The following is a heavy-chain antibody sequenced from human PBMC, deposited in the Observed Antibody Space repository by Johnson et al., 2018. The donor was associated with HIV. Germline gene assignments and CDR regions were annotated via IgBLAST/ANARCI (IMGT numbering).Heavy chain of an antibody. Sequence: EVQLVESGGGLVQPGGSLRLSCSASEFTFRDYWMAWVRQAPGRGLEWVANIKHDGSDTYYLDSVKGRFTISRDNTKNSLFLQMDTLRAGDTAVYYCARDKYYLTAITGSAFDIWGQGTMVTVSS. CDR1: EFTFRDYW. V-gene: IGHV3-7*05. J-gene: IGHJ3*02. CDR3: ARDKYYLTAITGSAFDI. D-gene: IGHD2/OR15-2a*01. CDR2: IKHDGSDT.